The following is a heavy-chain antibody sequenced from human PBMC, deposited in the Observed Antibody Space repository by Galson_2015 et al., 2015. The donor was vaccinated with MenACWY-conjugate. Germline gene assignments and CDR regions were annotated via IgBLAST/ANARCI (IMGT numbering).Heavy chain of an antibody. D-gene: IGHD3-3*01. Sequence: SVKVSCKVSGYTLTELSMHWVRQAPGKGLEWMGGFDPEDGETIYAQKFQGRVTMTEDTSTDTAYMELSSLRSEDTAVYYCATPIRRNFWSSSITPDYYYYGMDVWGQGTTVTVSS. CDR1: GYTLTELS. J-gene: IGHJ6*02. V-gene: IGHV1-24*01. CDR2: FDPEDGET. CDR3: ATPIRRNFWSSSITPDYYYYGMDV.